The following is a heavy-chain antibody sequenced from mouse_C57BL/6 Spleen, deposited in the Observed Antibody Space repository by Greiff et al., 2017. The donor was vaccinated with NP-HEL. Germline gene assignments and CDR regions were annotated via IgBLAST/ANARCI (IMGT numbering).Heavy chain of an antibody. J-gene: IGHJ3*01. CDR1: GFTFSSYA. CDR2: ISDGGSYT. V-gene: IGHV5-4*01. Sequence: EVKVVESGGGLVKPGGSLKLSCAASGFTFSSYAMSWVRQTPEKRLEWVATISDGGSYTYYPDNVKGRFTISRDNAKNNLYLQMSHLKSEDTAMYYCARENYGRSWFAYWGQGTLVTVSA. D-gene: IGHD1-1*01. CDR3: ARENYGRSWFAY.